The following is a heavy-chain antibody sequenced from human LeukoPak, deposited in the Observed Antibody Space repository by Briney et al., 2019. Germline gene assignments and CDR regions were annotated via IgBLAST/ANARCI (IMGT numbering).Heavy chain of an antibody. CDR3: AREDTASLDY. CDR1: GFTFSSYG. CDR2: IRYDGSNK. Sequence: GGSLRLSCAASGFTFSSYGMHWVRQAPGKGLEWVAFIRYDGSNKYYADSVKGRFTISRDNAKNSLYLQMNSLRAEDTAVYYCAREDTASLDYWGQGTLVTVSS. V-gene: IGHV3-30*02. J-gene: IGHJ4*02. D-gene: IGHD2-21*02.